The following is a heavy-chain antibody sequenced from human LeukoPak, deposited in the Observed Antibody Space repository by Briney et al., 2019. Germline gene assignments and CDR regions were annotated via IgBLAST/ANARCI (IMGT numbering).Heavy chain of an antibody. J-gene: IGHJ3*02. D-gene: IGHD3-22*01. Sequence: GGSLRLSRAASGFTFSSSAMSWVRQAPGKGLEWVSAISNNGGYTYYADSVQGRFTISRDNSKSTLCLQMNSLRAEDTAVYYCARGELTTGNAFDIWGQGTMVTVSS. V-gene: IGHV3-23*01. CDR3: ARGELTTGNAFDI. CDR1: GFTFSSSA. CDR2: ISNNGGYT.